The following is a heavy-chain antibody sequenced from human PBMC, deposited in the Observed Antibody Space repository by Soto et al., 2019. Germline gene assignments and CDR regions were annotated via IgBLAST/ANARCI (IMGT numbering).Heavy chain of an antibody. CDR1: GGSISSSSYY. V-gene: IGHV4-39*01. CDR2: ICYNGST. CDR3: ARSWSSGPFDY. Sequence: QLQLQESGPGLVKPSETLSLTCTVSGGSISSSSYYWGWIRQPPGKGLEWIGSICYNGSTYYKPSLNSLVSIYVDTSKNLFSVKLSSVTAADTAVYYCARSWSSGPFDYWGQGPLVTVSS. D-gene: IGHD6-19*01. J-gene: IGHJ4*02.